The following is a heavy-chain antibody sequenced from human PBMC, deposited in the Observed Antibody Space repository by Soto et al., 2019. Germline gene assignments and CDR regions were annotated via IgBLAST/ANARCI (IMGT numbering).Heavy chain of an antibody. D-gene: IGHD6-13*01. Sequence: GGSLRLSCAASGFTFGSYAMSWVRQAPGKGLEWVSSTSASGGTTYYADSVKGRFTISRDNSKNILYLEMNSLRAEDTAVYYCAKARYSSSWWAVDYWGQGTLVTVSS. CDR3: AKARYSSSWWAVDY. V-gene: IGHV3-23*01. CDR1: GFTFGSYA. J-gene: IGHJ4*02. CDR2: TSASGGTT.